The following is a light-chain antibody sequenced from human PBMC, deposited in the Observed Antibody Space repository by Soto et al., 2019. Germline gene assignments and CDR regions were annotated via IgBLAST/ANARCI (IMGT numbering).Light chain of an antibody. CDR1: SSDVGSPSNY. CDR2: DIS. V-gene: IGLV2-14*03. CDR3: SSYTTTDTYV. J-gene: IGLJ1*01. Sequence: QSALTQPASVSGSPGQSITISCTGTSSDVGSPSNYVSWFQQHPGKAPKLMIYDISNRPSGISNRFSGSKSGNTASRTISGLQAEDEGDYYCSSYTTTDTYVFGPGTKVTVL.